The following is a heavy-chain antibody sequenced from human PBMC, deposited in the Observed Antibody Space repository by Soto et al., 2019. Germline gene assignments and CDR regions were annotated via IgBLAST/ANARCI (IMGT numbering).Heavy chain of an antibody. V-gene: IGHV3-73*01. CDR3: TRHDLRPDAFDI. J-gene: IGHJ3*02. CDR1: GFNFSGSA. Sequence: GGSLRLSCAASGFNFSGSAMHWVRQVSGKGLEWVGRIRSKANSYATAYAASVKGRVTISRDDSKNTAYLQMNSLKTEDTAVYYCTRHDLRPDAFDIWGQGTMVTVSS. CDR2: IRSKANSYAT.